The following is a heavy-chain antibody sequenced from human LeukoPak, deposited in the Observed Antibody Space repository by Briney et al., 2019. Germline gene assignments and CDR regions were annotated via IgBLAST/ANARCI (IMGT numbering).Heavy chain of an antibody. Sequence: PSETLSLTCAVYGGSFSGYYWSWIRQPPGKGLEWIGEINHSGSTNYNPSLKSRVTISVDTSKNQFSLKLSSVTAADTAVYYCARYEVATEPPANWFDPWGQGTLVTVSP. CDR1: GGSFSGYY. J-gene: IGHJ5*02. V-gene: IGHV4-34*01. CDR3: ARYEVATEPPANWFDP. CDR2: INHSGST. D-gene: IGHD2-15*01.